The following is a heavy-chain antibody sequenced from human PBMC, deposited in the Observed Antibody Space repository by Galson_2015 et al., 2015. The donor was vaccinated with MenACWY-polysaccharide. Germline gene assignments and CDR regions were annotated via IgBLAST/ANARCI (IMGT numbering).Heavy chain of an antibody. V-gene: IGHV3-23*01. Sequence: SLRLSCAASGFTFSNYAMSWVRQAPGQGLEWVSTIGGSGSNTHYADYVKGRFTITRDNSKNTLSLEMNSLRAEDTAVYYCARVRYSTGKYQFDYWGQGTLVAVSS. J-gene: IGHJ4*02. CDR1: GFTFSNYA. CDR3: ARVRYSTGKYQFDY. D-gene: IGHD2-2*01. CDR2: IGGSGSNT.